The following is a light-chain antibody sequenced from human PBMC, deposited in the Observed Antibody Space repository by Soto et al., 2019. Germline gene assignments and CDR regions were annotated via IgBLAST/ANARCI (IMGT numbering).Light chain of an antibody. J-gene: IGKJ1*01. CDR2: AAS. CDR3: QQLNRFPRT. V-gene: IGKV1-9*01. CDR1: QDISSY. Sequence: DIQLTQSPSFLSASVGDRVIITCRASQDISSYLAWYQQRPGKVPRFLTHAASTLQSGVPSRFRAAGSGTTFTLTISRLQPEDIATYYCQQLNRFPRTFGQGTKVEV.